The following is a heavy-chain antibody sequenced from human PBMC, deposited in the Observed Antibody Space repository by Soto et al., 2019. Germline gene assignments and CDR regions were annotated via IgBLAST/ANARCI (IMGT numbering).Heavy chain of an antibody. CDR2: INAGNDNT. J-gene: IGHJ6*02. CDR1: GYTITTYV. V-gene: IGHV1-3*01. D-gene: IGHD3-3*01. Sequence: QVQLVQSGAEVKKPGASVKVSCKASGYTITTYVMHWVRKAPGQRLEWMGWINAGNDNTKYSQKFQGRVTITRDTSASTVYMELSSLSSEDTAVYYCARVGQYYYGMDVWGQGTTVTVPS. CDR3: ARVGQYYYGMDV.